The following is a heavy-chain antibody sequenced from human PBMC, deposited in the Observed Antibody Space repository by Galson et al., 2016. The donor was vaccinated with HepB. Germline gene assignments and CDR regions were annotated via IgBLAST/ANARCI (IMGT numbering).Heavy chain of an antibody. Sequence: PALVKPTQTLTLTCTFSGFSLTTSGVGVGWIRQPPGKALEWLALIYWNDDKRYSPSLKSRLTITKDTSKNQVFLIMTNVDPLDTATYYRVHAYHKYCSRSTCYSIFDFWGRGTLVPVSS. CDR2: IYWNDDK. D-gene: IGHD2-2*02. J-gene: IGHJ4*02. V-gene: IGHV2-5*01. CDR3: VHAYHKYCSRSTCYSIFDF. CDR1: GFSLTTSGVG.